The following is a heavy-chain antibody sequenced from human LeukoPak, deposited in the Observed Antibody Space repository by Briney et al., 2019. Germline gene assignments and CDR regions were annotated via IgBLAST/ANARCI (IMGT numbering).Heavy chain of an antibody. D-gene: IGHD6-13*01. Sequence: SETLSLTCTVSGGSISSYYWSWIRQPPGKGLEWIGYIYYSGSTNYNPSLKSRVTISVDTSKNQFSLKLSSVTAADTAVYYCARGLSSSWYWGGRLDYWGQGTLVTVSS. V-gene: IGHV4-59*12. J-gene: IGHJ4*02. CDR1: GGSISSYY. CDR2: IYYSGST. CDR3: ARGLSSSWYWGGRLDY.